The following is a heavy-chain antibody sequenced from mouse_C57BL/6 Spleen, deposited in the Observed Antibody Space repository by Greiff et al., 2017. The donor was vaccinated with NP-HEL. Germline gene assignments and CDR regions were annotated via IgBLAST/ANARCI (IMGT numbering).Heavy chain of an antibody. V-gene: IGHV10-1*01. Sequence: EVMLVESGGGLVQPKGSLKLSCAASGFSFNTYAMNWVRQAPGKGLEWVARIRSKSNNYATYYADSVKDRFTISRDDSESMLYLQMNNLKTEDTAMYYCVRQEIYDYDVYFDYWGQGTTLTVSS. J-gene: IGHJ2*01. CDR1: GFSFNTYA. D-gene: IGHD2-4*01. CDR2: IRSKSNNYAT. CDR3: VRQEIYDYDVYFDY.